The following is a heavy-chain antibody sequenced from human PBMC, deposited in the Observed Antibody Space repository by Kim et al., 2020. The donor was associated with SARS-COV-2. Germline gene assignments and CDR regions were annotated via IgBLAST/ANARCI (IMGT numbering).Heavy chain of an antibody. CDR3: ARGFGYSSSWYVGYYGMDV. J-gene: IGHJ6*02. CDR1: GGSISSSNW. Sequence: SETLSLTCAVSGGSISSSNWWSWVRQPPGNGLEWIGEIYHSGSTNYNPSLKSRVTISVDKSKNQFSLKLSSVTAADTAVYYCARGFGYSSSWYVGYYGMDVWGQGTTVTVSS. D-gene: IGHD6-13*01. CDR2: IYHSGST. V-gene: IGHV4-4*02.